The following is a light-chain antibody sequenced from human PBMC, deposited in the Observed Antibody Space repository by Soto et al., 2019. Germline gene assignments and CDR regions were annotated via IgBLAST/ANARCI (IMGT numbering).Light chain of an antibody. V-gene: IGKV1-12*01. CDR2: AAS. Sequence: DIQMTQSPSSVSASVGERVTITCRASQGIGRWLAWYQQKPGKAPKLLISAASSLQSGVPSRFRGSGSGTGFTLTISSLQPDDFATYYCQQANSFPLTFGGGTKVDIK. J-gene: IGKJ4*01. CDR3: QQANSFPLT. CDR1: QGIGRW.